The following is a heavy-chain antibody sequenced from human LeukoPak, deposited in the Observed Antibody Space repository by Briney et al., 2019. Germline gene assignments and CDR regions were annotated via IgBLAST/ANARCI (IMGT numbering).Heavy chain of an antibody. CDR2: INQDGSKK. CDR1: GFSFSGYW. J-gene: IGHJ5*02. Sequence: GGSLRLSCTASGFSFSGYWMTWVRQTPGKGLEWVANINQDGSKKSYVDSVRGRFTISRDSAKNSLYLQMNSLRAEDTAVYYCARNALSNNWFDPWGQGTLVTVSS. CDR3: ARNALSNNWFDP. V-gene: IGHV3-7*01.